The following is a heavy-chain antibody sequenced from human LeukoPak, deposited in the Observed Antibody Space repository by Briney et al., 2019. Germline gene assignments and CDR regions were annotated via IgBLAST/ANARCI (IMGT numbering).Heavy chain of an antibody. V-gene: IGHV4-38-2*01. CDR1: DYSITSGNY. Sequence: SETLSLTCAVSDYSITSGNYWGWIRQPPGEGLEWIATIYHSGSSYYNPSLKSRVTISVDTSKNQFSRKLSSVTAADTAVYYCARLLSRSVNYFDYWGQGTLVTVSP. CDR3: ARLLSRSVNYFDY. J-gene: IGHJ4*02. D-gene: IGHD2-15*01. CDR2: IYHSGSS.